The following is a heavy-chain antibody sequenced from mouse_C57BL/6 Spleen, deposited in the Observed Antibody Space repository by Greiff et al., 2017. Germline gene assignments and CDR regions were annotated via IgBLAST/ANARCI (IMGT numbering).Heavy chain of an antibody. J-gene: IGHJ3*01. D-gene: IGHD2-5*01. V-gene: IGHV1-82*01. CDR3: ARSGGYSNLAWFAY. Sequence: VQLQESGPELVKPGASVKISCKASGYAFSSSWMNWVKQRPGKGLEWIGRIYPGDGDTNYNGKFKGKATLTADKSSSTAYMQLSSLTSEDSAVYFCARSGGYSNLAWFAYWGQGTLVTVSA. CDR2: IYPGDGDT. CDR1: GYAFSSSW.